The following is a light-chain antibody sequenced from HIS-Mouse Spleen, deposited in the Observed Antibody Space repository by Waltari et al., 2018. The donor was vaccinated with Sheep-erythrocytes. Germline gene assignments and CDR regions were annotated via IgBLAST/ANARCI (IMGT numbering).Light chain of an antibody. CDR3: YSTDSSGNHRV. CDR2: EDS. CDR1: ALPKKY. Sequence: SYELTQPPSVSVSPGQTARITCSGDALPKKYAYWYQQKSGQAPVLVINEDSQRPSGSPERFACSSSGTMATLTISGAQVEDEADYYCYSTDSSGNHRVFGGGTKLTVL. V-gene: IGLV3-10*01. J-gene: IGLJ2*01.